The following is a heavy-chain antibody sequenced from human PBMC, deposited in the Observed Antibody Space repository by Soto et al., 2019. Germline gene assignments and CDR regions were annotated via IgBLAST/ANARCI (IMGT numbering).Heavy chain of an antibody. V-gene: IGHV4-34*01. CDR1: GGSFSGYY. CDR3: AREGSYGSFGY. Sequence: SETLSLTCAVYGGSFSGYYWSWIRQPPGKGLEWIGEINHSGSTNYNPSLKRRVTISVDTSKNQFSLKLSSVTAADTAVYYGAREGSYGSFGYWGKGTLVPVSS. D-gene: IGHD1-26*01. CDR2: INHSGST. J-gene: IGHJ4*02.